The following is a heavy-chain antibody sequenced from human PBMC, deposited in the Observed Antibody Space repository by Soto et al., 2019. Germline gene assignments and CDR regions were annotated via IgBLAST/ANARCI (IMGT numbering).Heavy chain of an antibody. Sequence: EVQLLESGGGLIQPGGSLRLSCAASGFTFRSYAMTWVRQAPGKGLEWVSAISSFGGNTYYADSVKGRFTISRDNSKSTAYLQMNTLRAEDTAVYYCAKGDNGNIRGWFDPWGQGTLVTVSS. D-gene: IGHD1-20*01. J-gene: IGHJ5*02. CDR2: ISSFGGNT. CDR3: AKGDNGNIRGWFDP. V-gene: IGHV3-23*01. CDR1: GFTFRSYA.